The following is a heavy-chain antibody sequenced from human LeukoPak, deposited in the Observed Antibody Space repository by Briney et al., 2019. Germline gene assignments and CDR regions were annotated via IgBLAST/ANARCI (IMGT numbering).Heavy chain of an antibody. Sequence: GGSLRLSCAASGFTFSSYSMNWVRQAPGKGLEWVSSISSSSSYIYYADSVKGRFTISRDNAKNSLYLQMNSLRAEDTAVYYCARAPRQDYYDSSGYPKMDAFDIWGQGTMVTVSS. CDR3: ARAPRQDYYDSSGYPKMDAFDI. V-gene: IGHV3-21*01. CDR1: GFTFSSYS. D-gene: IGHD3-22*01. CDR2: ISSSSSYI. J-gene: IGHJ3*02.